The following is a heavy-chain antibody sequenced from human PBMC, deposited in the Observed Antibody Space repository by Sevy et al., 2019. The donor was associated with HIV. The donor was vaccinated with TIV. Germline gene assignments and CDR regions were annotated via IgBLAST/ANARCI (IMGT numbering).Heavy chain of an antibody. V-gene: IGHV1-46*03. CDR3: GRTSPKGGFDY. CDR2: INPSGGST. D-gene: IGHD3-16*01. CDR1: GYTFTSYY. J-gene: IGHJ4*02. Sequence: ASVKVSCKASGYTFTSYYLHWVRQAPRQGLEWKGIINPSGGSTNYAQKFQGRVTMTRDTSTTTVYMELSSLRSEDTAVYYCGRTSPKGGFDYWGQGTLVTVSS.